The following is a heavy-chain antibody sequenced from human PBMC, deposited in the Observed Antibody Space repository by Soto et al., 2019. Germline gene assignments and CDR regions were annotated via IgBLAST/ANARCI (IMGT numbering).Heavy chain of an antibody. Sequence: EVQLVESGGGLVQPGGSLRLSCAASGFTFSDHYIDWVRQAPGKGLEWVGRSRNKANNYTTEYAASVEGRFTISRDDSENSRFLQMNSLKTDDTAVYYCARASRWLQSRIQYNWFDPWGQGTLVTVSS. V-gene: IGHV3-72*01. J-gene: IGHJ5*02. CDR1: GFTFSDHY. D-gene: IGHD5-12*01. CDR3: ARASRWLQSRIQYNWFDP. CDR2: SRNKANNYTT.